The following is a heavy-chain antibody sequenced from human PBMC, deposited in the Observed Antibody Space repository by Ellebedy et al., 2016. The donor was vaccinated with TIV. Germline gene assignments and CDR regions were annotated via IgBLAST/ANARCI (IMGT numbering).Heavy chain of an antibody. J-gene: IGHJ5*02. CDR3: ARMGDCSSTSCFYNWFDP. D-gene: IGHD2-2*01. V-gene: IGHV1-18*04. CDR1: GYTFTSYG. Sequence: ASVKVSCXASGYTFTSYGISWVRQAPGQGLEWMGWIRAYNGNTNYAQKLQGRVTMTTDTSTSTAYMELRSLRSDDTAVYYCARMGDCSSTSCFYNWFDPWGRGTLVTVSS. CDR2: IRAYNGNT.